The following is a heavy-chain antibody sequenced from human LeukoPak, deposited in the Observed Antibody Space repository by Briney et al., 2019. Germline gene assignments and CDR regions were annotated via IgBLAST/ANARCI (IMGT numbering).Heavy chain of an antibody. CDR1: GFTFSDNW. CDR2: IECDGTGT. J-gene: IGHJ6*04. CDR3: TRDYYYRMDV. Sequence: PVGSLRLSCAASGFTFSDNWMHSVRQAPGKGLVWVSRIECDGTGTVYADSVKGRFTISRDNAKNTLYLQMNSLRADDTAVYYCTRDYYYRMDVWGKGTTVTVSS. V-gene: IGHV3-74*01.